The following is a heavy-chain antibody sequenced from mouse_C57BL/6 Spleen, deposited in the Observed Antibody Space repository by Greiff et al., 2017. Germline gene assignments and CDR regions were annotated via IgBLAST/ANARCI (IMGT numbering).Heavy chain of an antibody. V-gene: IGHV1-5*01. CDR3: TELGNGY. Sequence: EVQLQQSGTVLARPGASVKMSCKTSGYTFTSYWMHWVKQRPGQGLEWIGAIYPGNSDTSYNQKFKGKAKLTAGTSASTAYMELSSLTNEDSAVYYYTELGNGYWGQGTTLTVSS. CDR1: GYTFTSYW. J-gene: IGHJ2*01. CDR2: IYPGNSDT. D-gene: IGHD4-1*01.